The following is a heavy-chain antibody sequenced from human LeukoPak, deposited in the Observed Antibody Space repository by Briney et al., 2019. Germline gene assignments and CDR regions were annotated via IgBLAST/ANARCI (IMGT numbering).Heavy chain of an antibody. J-gene: IGHJ4*02. CDR2: IYYSGST. Sequence: SETLSLTCTVSGGSVSSGSYYWSWIRQPPGKGLEWIGYIYYSGSTNYNPSLKSRVTISVDTSKNQFSLKLSSVTAADTAVYYCSRGVAAAGRSGYDIDYWGQGTLVTVSS. D-gene: IGHD6-13*01. CDR3: SRGVAAAGRSGYDIDY. CDR1: GGSVSSGSYY. V-gene: IGHV4-61*01.